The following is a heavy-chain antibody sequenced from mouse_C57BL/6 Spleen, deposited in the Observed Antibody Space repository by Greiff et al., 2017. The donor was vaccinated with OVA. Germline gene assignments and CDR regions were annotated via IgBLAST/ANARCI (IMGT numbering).Heavy chain of an antibody. CDR3: ARGLRSRTGFAY. J-gene: IGHJ3*01. V-gene: IGHV1-64*01. CDR1: GYTFTSYW. Sequence: QVQLKESGAELVKPGASVKLSCKASGYTFTSYWMHWVKQRPGQGLEWIGMIHPNSGSTNYNEKFKSKATLTVDKSSSTAYMQLSSLTSEDSAVYYCARGLRSRTGFAYWGQGTLVTVSA. CDR2: IHPNSGST. D-gene: IGHD1-1*01.